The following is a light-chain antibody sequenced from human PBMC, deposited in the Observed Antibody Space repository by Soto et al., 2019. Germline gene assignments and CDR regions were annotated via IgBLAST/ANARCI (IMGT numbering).Light chain of an antibody. V-gene: IGKV1-39*01. CDR2: AAS. CDR1: QSISNY. Sequence: DTNITLSPSYLSAPVGDRVTIACRASQSISNYLNWYQQRPGKAPKLVIYAASSLQSGVPSGFSGSGSGTDGTTTISRLQQEDGLTYYCQRNYCPPITFGQGTRLEIK. CDR3: QRNYCPPIT. J-gene: IGKJ5*01.